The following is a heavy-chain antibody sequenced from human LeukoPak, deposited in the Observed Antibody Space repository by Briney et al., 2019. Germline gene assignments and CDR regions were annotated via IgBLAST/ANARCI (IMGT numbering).Heavy chain of an antibody. V-gene: IGHV4-34*01. CDR2: INHSGST. J-gene: IGHJ4*02. D-gene: IGHD3-10*01. Sequence: PSETLSLTCAVYGGSFSGYYWSWIRQPPGKGLEWIGEINHSGSTNYNPSLKSRVTISVGTSKNQFSLKLSSVTAADTAVYYCARRGVSGSVDYWGQGTLVTVPS. CDR1: GGSFSGYY. CDR3: ARRGVSGSVDY.